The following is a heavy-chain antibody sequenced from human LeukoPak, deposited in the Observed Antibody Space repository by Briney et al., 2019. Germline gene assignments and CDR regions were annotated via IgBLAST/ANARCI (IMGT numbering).Heavy chain of an antibody. Sequence: PGGSLRLSCAASGFTFSSYGMSWVRQAPGKGLEWVSAISGSGGSTYYADSVKGRFTISRDNSKNALYLQMNSLRAEDTAVYYCAIMGFLGGGNDNTNWGQGTLVTVSS. D-gene: IGHD4-23*01. CDR3: AIMGFLGGGNDNTN. J-gene: IGHJ4*02. CDR2: ISGSGGST. V-gene: IGHV3-23*01. CDR1: GFTFSSYG.